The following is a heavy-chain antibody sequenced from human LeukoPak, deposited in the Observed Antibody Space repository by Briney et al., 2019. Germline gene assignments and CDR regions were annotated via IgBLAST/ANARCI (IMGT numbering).Heavy chain of an antibody. CDR3: ARGRLPYPTYYYYYMDF. V-gene: IGHV4-34*01. D-gene: IGHD3-16*01. Sequence: SETLSLTCAVYGGSLSGYYWSWIRQPPGKGLEWIGEINHSGSTNYNPSLKSRVTISVDTSKNPFSLKLRSVTASVTAVYYCARGRLPYPTYYYYYMDFWGKGTTVTVSS. J-gene: IGHJ6*03. CDR2: INHSGST. CDR1: GGSLSGYY.